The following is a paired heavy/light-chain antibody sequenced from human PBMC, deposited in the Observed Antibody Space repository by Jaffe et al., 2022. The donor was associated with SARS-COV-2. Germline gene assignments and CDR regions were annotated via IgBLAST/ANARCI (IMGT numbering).Light chain of an antibody. CDR1: DSDVGGYNY. CDR2: EVT. CDR3: SSHAGGSNPYV. V-gene: IGLV2-8*01. Sequence: QSALTQPPSASGSPGQSVTISCTGTDSDVGGYNYVSWYQQHPGKAPKVMIYEVTKRPSGVPDRFSGSRSGNTASLTVSGLQAEDEADYYCSSHAGGSNPYVFGTGTRVTVL. J-gene: IGLJ1*01.
Heavy chain of an antibody. V-gene: IGHV3-11*06. D-gene: IGHD7-27*01. J-gene: IGHJ4*02. CDR3: ARENWVPAD. Sequence: QVQLVESGGGLVKPGGSLRLSCAASGFTFSAYYMGWVRQAPGKGLEWVSDISTSSTYTNYADSVKGRFTISRDNAKNSVYLQMNSLRVEDTAVYYCARENWVPADWGQGTLVTVSP. CDR1: GFTFSAYY. CDR2: ISTSSTYT.